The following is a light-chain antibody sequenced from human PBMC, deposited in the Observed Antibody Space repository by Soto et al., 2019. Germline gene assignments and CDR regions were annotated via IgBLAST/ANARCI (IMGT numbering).Light chain of an antibody. J-gene: IGKJ1*01. V-gene: IGKV3-15*01. CDR2: GAS. CDR3: QQYDNWPRT. Sequence: EIAMTQSPATLSVSPGARATLSCRASQSVSSNLAWYQQKPGQAPRLLIYGASTRATGIPARFSGSGSGTEFTLTISSLQSEDFAVYYCQQYDNWPRTFGQGTKVDIK. CDR1: QSVSSN.